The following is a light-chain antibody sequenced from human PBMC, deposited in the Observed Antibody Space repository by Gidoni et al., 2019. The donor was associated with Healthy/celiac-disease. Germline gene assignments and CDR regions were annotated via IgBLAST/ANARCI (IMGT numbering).Light chain of an antibody. CDR3: QPSYRTPYT. J-gene: IGKJ2*01. V-gene: IGKV1-39*01. Sequence: DIQMTQSPSSLSASVGDRVTSTCRASQSISSYLNWYQQKPGKAPKLLIYAASSLQSGVPSRFSRSGSGTAFTLTLCSLQPEDFATYSCQPSYRTPYTFGQGTKLEIK. CDR1: QSISSY. CDR2: AAS.